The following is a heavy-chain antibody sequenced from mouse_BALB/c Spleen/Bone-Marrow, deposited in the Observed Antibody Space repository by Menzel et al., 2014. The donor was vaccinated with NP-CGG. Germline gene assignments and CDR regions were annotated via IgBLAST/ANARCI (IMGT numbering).Heavy chain of an antibody. CDR2: IWSGGST. CDR1: GFSLTSYG. CDR3: ASNWDYAMDY. Sequence: VKVEESGPGLVQPSQSLSITCTVSGFSLTSYGVHWVRQSPGKGLEWLGVIWSGGSTDYNAAFISRLSISKGSSKSQVFFKMNSLQADDTAIYYCASNWDYAMDYWGQGTSVTVSS. D-gene: IGHD4-1*01. V-gene: IGHV2-4-1*01. J-gene: IGHJ4*01.